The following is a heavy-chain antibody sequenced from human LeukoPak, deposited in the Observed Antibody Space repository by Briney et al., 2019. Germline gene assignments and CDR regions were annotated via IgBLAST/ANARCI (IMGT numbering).Heavy chain of an antibody. V-gene: IGHV1-18*01. J-gene: IGHJ6*03. CDR1: GYTFSKYG. Sequence: ASVKVSCKASGYTFSKYGISWVRQAPGHGLEWMGWISGHIGNTNYAQKFQGRATMTTDTSTSTAYMELRSLRFDDTAVYFCATERWVHMDVWGKGTTVTVSS. D-gene: IGHD1-26*01. CDR2: ISGHIGNT. CDR3: ATERWVHMDV.